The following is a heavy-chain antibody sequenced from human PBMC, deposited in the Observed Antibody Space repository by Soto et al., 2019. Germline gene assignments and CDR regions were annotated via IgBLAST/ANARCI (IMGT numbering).Heavy chain of an antibody. Sequence: PGGSLRLSCAASGFTFSSYGMHWVRQAPGKGLEWVAVISYDGSNKYYADSVKGRFTISRDNSKNTLYLQMNSLRAEDTAVYYCAKDRRAGYNLYGGGLDYWGQGTLVTVSS. CDR2: ISYDGSNK. D-gene: IGHD5-12*01. CDR3: AKDRRAGYNLYGGGLDY. J-gene: IGHJ4*02. CDR1: GFTFSSYG. V-gene: IGHV3-30*18.